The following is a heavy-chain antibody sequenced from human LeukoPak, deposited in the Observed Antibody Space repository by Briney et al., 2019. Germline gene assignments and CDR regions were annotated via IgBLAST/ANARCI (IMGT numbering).Heavy chain of an antibody. CDR2: IYYSGST. Sequence: SETLSLTCTVSGGSISSYYWSWIRQPPGKGLEWIGYIYYSGSTNYNPSLKSRVTISVDTSKNQFSLKLSSVTAADTAVYYCARHEYSGVITTVGFDYWGQGTLVTVSS. V-gene: IGHV4-59*08. J-gene: IGHJ4*02. CDR1: GGSISSYY. CDR3: ARHEYSGVITTVGFDY. D-gene: IGHD3-22*01.